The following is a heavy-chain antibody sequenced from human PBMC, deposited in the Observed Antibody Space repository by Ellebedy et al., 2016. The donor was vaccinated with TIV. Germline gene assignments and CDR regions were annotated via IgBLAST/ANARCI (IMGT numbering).Heavy chain of an antibody. Sequence: GGSLRLXXAASGFTFSSYAMSWVRQAPGKGLEWVSAISGSGGTTYYADSVKGRFTISRDNSKNTLDLQMNSLRAEDTAVYYCAREGIVVAYGLDVWGQGTAVTVSS. D-gene: IGHD6-19*01. CDR2: ISGSGGTT. V-gene: IGHV3-23*01. CDR1: GFTFSSYA. J-gene: IGHJ6*02. CDR3: AREGIVVAYGLDV.